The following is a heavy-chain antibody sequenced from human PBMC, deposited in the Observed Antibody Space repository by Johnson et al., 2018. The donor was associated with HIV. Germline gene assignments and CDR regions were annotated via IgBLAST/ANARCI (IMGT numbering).Heavy chain of an antibody. Sequence: QVQLVESGGGLVKPGGSLRLSCAASGFTFSDYYMNWIRQAPGKGLEWVSAISSSGSSKYYTDSVKGRFTISRDNAKNSLFLQMNSLRTEDPAVYYCAREKWLQLGTFDIWGQGTVVTVSS. J-gene: IGHJ3*02. CDR2: ISSSGSSK. CDR1: GFTFSDYY. V-gene: IGHV3-11*04. CDR3: AREKWLQLGTFDI. D-gene: IGHD5-24*01.